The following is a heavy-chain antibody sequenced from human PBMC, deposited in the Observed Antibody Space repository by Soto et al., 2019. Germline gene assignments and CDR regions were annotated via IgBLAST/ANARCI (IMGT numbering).Heavy chain of an antibody. J-gene: IGHJ4*02. V-gene: IGHV3-72*01. CDR3: ARWVSGIPDN. Sequence: GGSLRLSCAASGFTLSDHYMDWVRQAPGTGLEWVGRTKNKANRYTTEYAASVNGSFTISRDDSKNSLYLQMNSLKTEDTAVYYCARWVSGIPDNWGQGTLVTVS. CDR2: TKNKANRYTT. CDR1: GFTLSDHY. D-gene: IGHD1-26*01.